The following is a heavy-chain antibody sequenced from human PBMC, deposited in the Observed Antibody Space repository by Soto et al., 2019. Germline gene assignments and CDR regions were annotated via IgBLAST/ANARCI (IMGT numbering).Heavy chain of an antibody. CDR3: ARETVLGYCSGGSCAGF. V-gene: IGHV3-48*02. CDR2: ISSSSSTI. CDR1: GFTFSSYA. J-gene: IGHJ4*02. D-gene: IGHD2-15*01. Sequence: PGGSLRLSCAASGFTFSSYAMNWVRQAPGKGLEWVSYISSSSSTIYYADSVKGRFTISRDNAKNSLYLQMNSLRDEDTAVYYCARETVLGYCSGGSCAGFWGQGTLVTVSS.